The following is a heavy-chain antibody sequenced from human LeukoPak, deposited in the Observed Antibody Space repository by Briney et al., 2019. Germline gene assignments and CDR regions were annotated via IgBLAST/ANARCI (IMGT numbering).Heavy chain of an antibody. CDR3: ATDKGYHYY. V-gene: IGHV4-59*01. J-gene: IGHJ4*02. CDR1: VGSISHYY. Sequence: SETLSLTRTVSVGSISHYYWTWIRQPPARGLEWVGHISYSGSANYNPSLKSRGTISGDTSKNKVYLNLGSVSAADTAVYYCATDKGYHYYWGQGTLVTVSS. D-gene: IGHD5-12*01. CDR2: ISYSGSA.